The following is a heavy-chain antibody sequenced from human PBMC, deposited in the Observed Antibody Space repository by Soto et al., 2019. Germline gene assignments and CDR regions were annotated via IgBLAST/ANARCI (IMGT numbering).Heavy chain of an antibody. D-gene: IGHD5-12*01. CDR1: DDSVSSYY. Sequence: SETLSLTCTVSDDSVSSYYWSWIRQPPGKGLEWIGYIYYSGSTNYNPSLKSRVTISVDTSKNQFSLKLSSVTAADTAVYYCARAYGGYADYWGQGALVTVSS. CDR2: IYYSGST. CDR3: ARAYGGYADY. J-gene: IGHJ4*02. V-gene: IGHV4-59*02.